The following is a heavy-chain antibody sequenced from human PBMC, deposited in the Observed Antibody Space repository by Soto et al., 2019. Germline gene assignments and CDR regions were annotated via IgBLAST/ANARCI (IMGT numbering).Heavy chain of an antibody. V-gene: IGHV2-5*02. CDR2: IYWDDDK. Sequence: SGPTLVNPTQTLTLTCTFSGFSLSTSGVGVGWIRQPPGKALEWLALIYWDDDKRYSPSLKSRLTITKDTSKNQVVLTMTNIDPVDTATYYCAHSISIAAWIDRENWFDPWGQGTLVTVSS. CDR3: AHSISIAAWIDRENWFDP. D-gene: IGHD6-13*01. J-gene: IGHJ5*02. CDR1: GFSLSTSGVG.